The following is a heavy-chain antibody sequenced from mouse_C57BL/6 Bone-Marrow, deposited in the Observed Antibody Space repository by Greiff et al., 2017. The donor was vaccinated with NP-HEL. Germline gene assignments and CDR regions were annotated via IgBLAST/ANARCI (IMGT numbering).Heavy chain of an antibody. V-gene: IGHV5-9*01. CDR1: GFTFSSYT. CDR3: AIYDGYSAWFAY. J-gene: IGHJ3*01. D-gene: IGHD2-3*01. Sequence: EVQLQESGGGLVKPGGSLKLSCAASGFTFSSYTMSWVRQTPEKRLEWVATISGGGGNTYYPDSVKGRFTISRDNAKNTLYLQMSSLRSEDTALYYCAIYDGYSAWFAYWGQGTLVTVSA. CDR2: ISGGGGNT.